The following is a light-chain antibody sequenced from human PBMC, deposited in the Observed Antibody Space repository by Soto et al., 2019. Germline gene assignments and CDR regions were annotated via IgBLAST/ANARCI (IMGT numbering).Light chain of an antibody. CDR3: KQRYKCHPYT. Sequence: EIVLTQSPATLSLSPGERATLSCRASQSVSSYLAWYQQKPGKAPKLLIYDASNRATGIPARFSGSGSGTDFSLTTISLEHEDYAVYYCKQRYKCHPYTFGPGNKVDIK. CDR1: QSVSSY. J-gene: IGKJ3*01. V-gene: IGKV3-11*01. CDR2: DAS.